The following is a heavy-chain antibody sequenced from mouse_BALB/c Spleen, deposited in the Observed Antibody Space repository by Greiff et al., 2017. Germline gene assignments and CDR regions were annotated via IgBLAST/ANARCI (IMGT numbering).Heavy chain of an antibody. J-gene: IGHJ4*01. CDR1: GYTFTSYN. CDR3: AREGGYYYGSSYAMDY. CDR2: IYPGNGDT. Sequence: QVQLKQPGAELVKPGASVKMSCKASGYTFTSYNMHWVKQTPGQGLEWIGAIYPGNGDTSYNQKFKGKATLTADKSSSTAYMQLSSLTSEDSAVYYCAREGGYYYGSSYAMDYWGQGTSVTVSS. D-gene: IGHD1-1*01. V-gene: IGHV1-12*01.